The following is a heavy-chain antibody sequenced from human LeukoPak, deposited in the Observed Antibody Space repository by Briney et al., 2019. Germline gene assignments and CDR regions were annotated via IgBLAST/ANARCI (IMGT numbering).Heavy chain of an antibody. D-gene: IGHD3-10*01. Sequence: ASVTVSFTASGYTFTSYDINWVRQATGQGLEWMGWMNPNSGNTGYAQKFQGRVTMTRNTSISTAYMELSSLRSDDKAVYYCARKYLYGSGKPHFDYWGQGALVTVSS. CDR1: GYTFTSYD. V-gene: IGHV1-8*01. CDR2: MNPNSGNT. CDR3: ARKYLYGSGKPHFDY. J-gene: IGHJ4*02.